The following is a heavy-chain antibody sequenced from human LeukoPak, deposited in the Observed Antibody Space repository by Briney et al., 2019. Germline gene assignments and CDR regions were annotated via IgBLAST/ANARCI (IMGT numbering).Heavy chain of an antibody. J-gene: IGHJ6*03. CDR1: GFTFSNYW. V-gene: IGHV3-74*01. Sequence: GGSLRVSCVVSGFTFSNYWMSWVRQAPGKGLVWVSRINSDGSSTSYADSVKGRFTISRDNAKNTLYLQMNSLRAEDTAVYYCARDYYYYMDVWGKGTTVTVSS. CDR3: ARDYYYYMDV. CDR2: INSDGSST.